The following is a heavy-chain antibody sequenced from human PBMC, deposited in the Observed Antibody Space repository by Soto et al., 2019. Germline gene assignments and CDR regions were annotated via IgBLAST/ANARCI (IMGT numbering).Heavy chain of an antibody. Sequence: SETLSLTCTVSGGSISSYYWSWIRQPPGKGLEWIGYIYYSGSTNYNPSLKSRVTISVDTSKNQFSLKLSSVTAADTAVYYCARGSNWNPHSTIKWFDPWVQGTLVTVSS. V-gene: IGHV4-59*01. J-gene: IGHJ5*02. CDR1: GGSISSYY. CDR3: ARGSNWNPHSTIKWFDP. D-gene: IGHD1-20*01. CDR2: IYYSGST.